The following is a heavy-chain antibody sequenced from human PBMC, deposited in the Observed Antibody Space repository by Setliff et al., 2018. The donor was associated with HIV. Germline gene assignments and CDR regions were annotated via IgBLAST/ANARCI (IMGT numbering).Heavy chain of an antibody. Sequence: SETLSLTCAVSGYSISSGYYWGWIRQPPGKGLEWVGSIYHSGTTYYNPSLKSRVTISVDTSKNQFSLKLSSVTAADTAVYYCARHDSGGYHSLDYWGQGTLVTVSS. J-gene: IGHJ4*02. CDR3: ARHDSGGYHSLDY. CDR2: IYHSGTT. CDR1: GYSISSGYY. D-gene: IGHD3-22*01. V-gene: IGHV4-38-2*01.